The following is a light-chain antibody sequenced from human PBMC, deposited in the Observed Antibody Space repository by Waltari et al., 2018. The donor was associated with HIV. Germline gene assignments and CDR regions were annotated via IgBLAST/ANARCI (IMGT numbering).Light chain of an antibody. CDR3: CSFAGSYTLV. V-gene: IGLV2-11*01. J-gene: IGLJ3*02. Sequence: QSALTQPRSVSGSPGQSVTISCTGTSSDIGDYNYVSWYQQHPSKAPKLMIYDVTKRPSGVPDRFSGSKSGNTASLTISGLQAEDEAAYYCCSFAGSYTLVFGGGTKLTVL. CDR2: DVT. CDR1: SSDIGDYNY.